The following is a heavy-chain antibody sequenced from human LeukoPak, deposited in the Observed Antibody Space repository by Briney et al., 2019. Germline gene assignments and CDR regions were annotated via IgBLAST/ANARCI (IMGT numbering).Heavy chain of an antibody. J-gene: IGHJ4*02. CDR3: ARDKYGSGSYSGSAFDY. CDR2: ISAYNGNT. V-gene: IGHV1-18*01. CDR1: GYTFTSYG. Sequence: ASVKVSCKASGYTFTSYGISWVRQAPGQGLEWMGWISAYNGNTNYAQKLQGRVTMTTDTSTSTAYMELWSLRSGDTAVYYCARDKYGSGSYSGSAFDYWGQGTLVTVSS. D-gene: IGHD3-10*01.